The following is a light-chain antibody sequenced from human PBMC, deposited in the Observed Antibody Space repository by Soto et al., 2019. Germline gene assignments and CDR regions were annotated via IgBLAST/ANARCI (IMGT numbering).Light chain of an antibody. CDR3: RQSSNWPPIN. Sequence: SAVPLSFSPLAIATLFCSSRQRISSYYAWYQQKPAQAPRQLIFYAANRSTGSPASFSGSGCGTDFSLTISSLVQEEYAVYYCRQSSNWPPINFGQGTRLEIK. J-gene: IGKJ5*01. CDR2: YAA. V-gene: IGKV3-11*01. CDR1: QRISSY.